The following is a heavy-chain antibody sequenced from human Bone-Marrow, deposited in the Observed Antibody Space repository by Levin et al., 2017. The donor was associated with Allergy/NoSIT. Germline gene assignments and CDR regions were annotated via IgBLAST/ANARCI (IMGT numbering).Heavy chain of an antibody. CDR3: ATDMVGRHESEFDY. CDR2: VVVGSGNT. J-gene: IGHJ4*02. V-gene: IGHV1-58*01. CDR1: GFTFTTSA. Sequence: GASVKVSCKASGFTFTTSAVQWVRQARGQGLEWIGWVVVGSGNTKYAQRFRERVTITRDRSTSTAYMELSSLRSEDTAVYYCATDMVGRHESEFDYWGQGTLVTVSS. D-gene: IGHD4/OR15-4a*01.